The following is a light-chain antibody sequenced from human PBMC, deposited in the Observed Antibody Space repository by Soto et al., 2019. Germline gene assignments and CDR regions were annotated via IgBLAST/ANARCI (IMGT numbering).Light chain of an antibody. CDR1: QRISTF. CDR2: SAS. V-gene: IGKV1-39*01. J-gene: IGKJ4*01. Sequence: DIQMTQSPSSLSAFVGDRVTITCHASQRISTFLNWYHQKPGKAPKLLIYSASYLQSGVPSNFSGSGSGTDFTLSIVTLQPEDFGTYFCNQSYRLPLTFGGGTKVEI. CDR3: NQSYRLPLT.